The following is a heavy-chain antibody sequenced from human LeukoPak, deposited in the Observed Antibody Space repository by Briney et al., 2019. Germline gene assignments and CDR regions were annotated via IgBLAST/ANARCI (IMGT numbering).Heavy chain of an antibody. Sequence: PGGSLRLSCAASGFTFSGYVVYWARQAPGKGLEFVSGISSNGDATTYANSVKGRFTMSRDNSKNTVYLQMGSLRTEDMAVYYCARVRGYCSGGTCYFDYWGQGTLVTVSS. D-gene: IGHD2-15*01. V-gene: IGHV3-64*01. CDR2: ISSNGDAT. J-gene: IGHJ4*02. CDR1: GFTFSGYV. CDR3: ARVRGYCSGGTCYFDY.